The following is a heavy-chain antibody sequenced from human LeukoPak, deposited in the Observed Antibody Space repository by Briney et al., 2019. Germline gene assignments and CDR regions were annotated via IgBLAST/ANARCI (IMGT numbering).Heavy chain of an antibody. J-gene: IGHJ4*02. V-gene: IGHV4-59*01. D-gene: IGHD3-10*01. CDR1: AGSLSTYW. CDR3: ARTGSSGSFSDY. Sequence: SETLSLTCTVSAGSLSTYWWSWIRQPPGKGLEWIGFIHYTGGTLYNPSLKSRVTLSVDVSKSQFSLSLTSATTADTAVYYCARTGSSGSFSDYWGQGTLVTVSS. CDR2: IHYTGGT.